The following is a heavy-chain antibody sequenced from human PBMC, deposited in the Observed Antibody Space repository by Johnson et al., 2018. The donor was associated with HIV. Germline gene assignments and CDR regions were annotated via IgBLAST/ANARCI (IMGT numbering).Heavy chain of an antibody. CDR1: GFTVSSNY. D-gene: IGHD1-26*01. CDR3: ARGLRVGAIDAFDI. V-gene: IGHV3-66*03. J-gene: IGHJ3*02. Sequence: VQLVESGGGLIQPGGSLRLSCAASGFTVSSNYMSWVRQAPGKGLEWVSVIYSGGSTYYADSVKGRFTMSRDNSNNTLYLQMKSLRAEDPAIYYCARGLRVGAIDAFDIWGQGTTVTVSS. CDR2: IYSGGST.